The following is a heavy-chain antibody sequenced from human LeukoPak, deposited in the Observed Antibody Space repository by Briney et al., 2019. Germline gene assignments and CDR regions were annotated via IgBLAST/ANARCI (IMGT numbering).Heavy chain of an antibody. CDR3: ARAMFYYYDSSGYYKVDY. D-gene: IGHD3-22*01. CDR2: ISAYNGNT. CDR1: GYTFTSYG. Sequence: GASVKVSCKASGYTFTSYGISWVRQAPGQGLEWMGWISAYNGNTNYAQKLQGRVTMTTDTSTSTAYMELRSLRSDDTAVYYCARAMFYYYDSSGYYKVDYWGQGTLVTVSS. J-gene: IGHJ4*02. V-gene: IGHV1-18*01.